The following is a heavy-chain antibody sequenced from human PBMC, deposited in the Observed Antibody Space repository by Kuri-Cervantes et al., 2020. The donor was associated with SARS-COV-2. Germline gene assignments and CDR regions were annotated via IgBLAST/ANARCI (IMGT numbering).Heavy chain of an antibody. V-gene: IGHV3-52*01. CDR3: ARSPGDGDYDPFDY. Sequence: GGSLRLSCAASGFTFSSSWMHWVCQAPEKGLEWVADIKCDGSEKYYVDSVKGRLTISRDNAKNSLYLQMNSLRAEDTAVYYCARSPGDGDYDPFDYWGQGTLVTVSS. D-gene: IGHD4-17*01. CDR2: IKCDGSEK. CDR1: GFTFSSSW. J-gene: IGHJ4*02.